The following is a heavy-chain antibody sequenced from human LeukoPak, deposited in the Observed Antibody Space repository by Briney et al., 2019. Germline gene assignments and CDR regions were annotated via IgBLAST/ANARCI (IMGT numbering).Heavy chain of an antibody. Sequence: GGSLRLSCAASGFTFSSNYMNWVRQAPGKGLEWVSSISSSSSYIYYADSVKGRFAISRDNAKNSLYLQMNSLRAEDTVVYYCAREAVGATGDYWGQGTLVTVSS. CDR3: AREAVGATGDY. CDR2: ISSSSSYI. CDR1: GFTFSSNY. D-gene: IGHD1-26*01. J-gene: IGHJ4*02. V-gene: IGHV3-21*01.